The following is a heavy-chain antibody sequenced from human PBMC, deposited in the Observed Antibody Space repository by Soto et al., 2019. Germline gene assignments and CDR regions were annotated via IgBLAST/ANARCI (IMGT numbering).Heavy chain of an antibody. J-gene: IGHJ5*02. CDR1: GGSFSGYY. Sequence: SETLSLTCAVYGGSFSGYYWSWIRQPPGKGLEWIGEINHSGSTNYNPSLKSRVTISVDTSKNQFSLKLSSVTAADTAVYYCARVLSPMRESFDPWGQGTLVTVSS. CDR2: INHSGST. CDR3: ARVLSPMRESFDP. V-gene: IGHV4-34*01.